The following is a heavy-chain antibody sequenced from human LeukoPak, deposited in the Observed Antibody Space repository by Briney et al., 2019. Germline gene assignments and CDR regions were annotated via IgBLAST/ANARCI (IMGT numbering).Heavy chain of an antibody. CDR2: IGGSGGST. D-gene: IGHD3-10*01. CDR3: AKAGPYYFDY. V-gene: IGHV3-23*01. CDR1: GFTFSTYA. J-gene: IGHJ4*02. Sequence: GGSLRLSCAASGFTFSTYAMNRVRQAPGKGLEWVSAIGGSGGSTSYADSVKGRFTISRDNSKTTLYLQMNSLRAEDTAVYYCAKAGPYYFDYWGQGTLVTVSS.